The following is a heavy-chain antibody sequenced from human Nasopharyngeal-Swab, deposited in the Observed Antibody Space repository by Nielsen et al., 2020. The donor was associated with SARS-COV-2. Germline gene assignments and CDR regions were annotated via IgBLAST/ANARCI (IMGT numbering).Heavy chain of an antibody. Sequence: SDTLSLTFPVSGFSITSQYWSWIRQPPGKGLEWIGYISHNSGTSYNPSLKSRVTMFMDTSTNQFSLRLSPVTAADTAVYYCAKEGATGWFDPWGQGTLVTVSS. V-gene: IGHV4-59*11. J-gene: IGHJ5*02. CDR1: GFSITSQY. CDR3: AKEGATGWFDP. CDR2: ISHNSGT.